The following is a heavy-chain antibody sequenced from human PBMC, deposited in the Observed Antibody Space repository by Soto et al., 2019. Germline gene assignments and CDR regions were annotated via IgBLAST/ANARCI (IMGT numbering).Heavy chain of an antibody. CDR3: ATIEVPPAFNI. J-gene: IGHJ3*02. Sequence: GGSLRLSCAASGFIFSTYGMNWVRQAPGKGLEWVAFMSVDGNIKYYADSVKGRFTISRDNSRNTLWLQMNSLRPEDTAVYYCATIEVPPAFNIWGQGTMVTVSS. CDR2: MSVDGNIK. V-gene: IGHV3-30*03. CDR1: GFIFSTYG.